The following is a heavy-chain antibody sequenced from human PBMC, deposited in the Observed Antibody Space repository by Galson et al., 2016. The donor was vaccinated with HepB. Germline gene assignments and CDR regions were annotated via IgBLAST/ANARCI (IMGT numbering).Heavy chain of an antibody. V-gene: IGHV3-23*01. CDR2: FRGRANT. CDR1: GFTFITSV. D-gene: IGHD6-13*01. CDR3: VKDRPYGTGWYGCSES. J-gene: IGHJ5*02. Sequence: SLRLSCAASGFTFITSVMSWVRQTPGNGLEWVSSFRGRANTQYADSVRGRFTASRDDSKGTLFLQMNSLTADDTAVYYCVKDRPYGTGWYGCSESWGQGTLVIVSS.